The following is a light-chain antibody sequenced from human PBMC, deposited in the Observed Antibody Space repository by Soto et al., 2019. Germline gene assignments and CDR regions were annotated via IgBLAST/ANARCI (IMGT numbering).Light chain of an antibody. V-gene: IGKV3-20*01. CDR3: HQYRTSPT. CDR1: QSLITRY. Sequence: EIVLTQSPGTLSLFPGERATLSCRASQSLITRYLAWYQQKPGQAPRLLIYCASSRATGIPDRFSGSGSATDFPLTISRLEPEHFALYFCHQYRTSPTFGQCTRLHMK. J-gene: IGKJ5*01. CDR2: CAS.